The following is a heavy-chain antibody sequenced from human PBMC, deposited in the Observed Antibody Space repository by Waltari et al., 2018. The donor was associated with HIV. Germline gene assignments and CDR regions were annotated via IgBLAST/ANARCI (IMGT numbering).Heavy chain of an antibody. V-gene: IGHV3-7*04. CDR2: IKQDGSEK. Sequence: EVQLVESGGGLVQPGGSLRLSCAASGFTFSSYWMSWVRQAPGKGLDGGANIKQDGSEKYYVDSVNGRFTISRDNAENSLYLQMNSLRAEDTAVYYCARGGFYGSGSKVNWGQGTLVTVSS. CDR1: GFTFSSYW. J-gene: IGHJ4*02. CDR3: ARGGFYGSGSKVN. D-gene: IGHD3-10*01.